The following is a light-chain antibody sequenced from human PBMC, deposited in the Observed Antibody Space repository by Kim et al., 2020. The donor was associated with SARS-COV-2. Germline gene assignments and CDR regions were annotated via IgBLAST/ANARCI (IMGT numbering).Light chain of an antibody. J-gene: IGLJ2*01. CDR2: DKN. Sequence: VETVRSTRQGGSIRRYYAGWYQQKPGQAPPLVIYDKNNQRSGVPDRRSGASTGDTASLTITGGQTEDEADYYCSNRHSSNKNVVFGGGTQLTVL. CDR1: SIRRYY. CDR3: SNRHSSNKNVV. V-gene: IGLV3-19*01.